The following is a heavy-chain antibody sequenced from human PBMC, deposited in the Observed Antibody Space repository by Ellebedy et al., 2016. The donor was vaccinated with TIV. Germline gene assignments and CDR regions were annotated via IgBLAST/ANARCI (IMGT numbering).Heavy chain of an antibody. CDR1: GFSISTHN. Sequence: GESLKISCAASGFSISTHNINWVRQAPGKGLEWISYISSSSSTIHYADSVKGRFTISRDNAKNSLFLQMNSLRAEDTAVYYCARDFTGAGRFFDLWGRGTLVTVSS. J-gene: IGHJ2*01. CDR3: ARDFTGAGRFFDL. D-gene: IGHD7-27*01. V-gene: IGHV3-48*04. CDR2: ISSSSSTI.